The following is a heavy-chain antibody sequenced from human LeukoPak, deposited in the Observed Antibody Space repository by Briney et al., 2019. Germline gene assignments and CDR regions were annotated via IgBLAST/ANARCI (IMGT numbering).Heavy chain of an antibody. V-gene: IGHV3-53*01. D-gene: IGHD6-13*01. CDR2: IYSGGST. CDR3: ARSSKYSSSWYWFDP. CDR1: GFTVSSNY. Sequence: GGSLRLSCAASGFTVSSNYMSWVRQAPGKGLEWVSVIYSGGSTYYADSVKGRFTISRDNSKNTLYLQMNSLRAEDTAVYYCARSSKYSSSWYWFDPWGQGTLVTVSP. J-gene: IGHJ5*02.